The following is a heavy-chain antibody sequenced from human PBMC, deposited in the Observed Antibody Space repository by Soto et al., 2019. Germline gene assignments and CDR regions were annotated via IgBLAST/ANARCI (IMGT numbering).Heavy chain of an antibody. CDR1: GFTFSTYS. D-gene: IGHD6-6*01. CDR2: ISSRSDI. CDR3: ARDLEYSSSGDYYYGMDV. V-gene: IGHV3-21*01. J-gene: IGHJ6*02. Sequence: GWSLRLSSVGSGFTFSTYSINWVRQAPGKGLEWVSSISSRSDIYYADSVKGRFTISRDNSKNTLYLQMNSLRAEDTAVYYCARDLEYSSSGDYYYGMDVWGQGTTVTVSS.